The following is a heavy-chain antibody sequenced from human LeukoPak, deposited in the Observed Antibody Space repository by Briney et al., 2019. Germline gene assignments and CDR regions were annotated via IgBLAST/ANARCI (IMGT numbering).Heavy chain of an antibody. CDR1: GGSISSGSYY. CDR3: ARAWHDILTGYSLDY. Sequence: SQTLSLTCTVSGGSISSGSYYWSWIRQPPGKGLEWIGRIYTSGSTNYNPSLKSRVTISVDTSKNQFSLKLSSVTAEDTAVYYCARAWHDILTGYSLDYWGQGTLVTVSS. V-gene: IGHV4-61*02. J-gene: IGHJ4*02. D-gene: IGHD3-9*01. CDR2: IYTSGST.